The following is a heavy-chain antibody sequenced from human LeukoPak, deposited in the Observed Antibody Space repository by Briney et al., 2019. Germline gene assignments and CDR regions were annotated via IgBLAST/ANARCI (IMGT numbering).Heavy chain of an antibody. J-gene: IGHJ4*02. Sequence: SETLSLTCTVSGGSISSSSYYWGWIRQPPGKGLEWSGSIYYSGSTYYNPSLKSRVTISVDTSKNQFSLKLSSVTAADTAVYYCAGGYSRFVFDYWGQGTLVTVSS. V-gene: IGHV4-39*01. CDR2: IYYSGST. CDR1: GGSISSSSYY. CDR3: AGGYSRFVFDY. D-gene: IGHD5-18*01.